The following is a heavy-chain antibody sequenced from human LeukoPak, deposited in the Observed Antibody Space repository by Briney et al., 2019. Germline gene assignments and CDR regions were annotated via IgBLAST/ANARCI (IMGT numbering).Heavy chain of an antibody. Sequence: SETLSLTCTVSGGSVSSGSYYWSWIRQPPGKGLEWIGYIYYSGSTNYNPSLKSRVTISVDTSKNQFSLKLSSVTAADTAVYYCARDWNWFDPWGRGTLVTVSS. J-gene: IGHJ5*02. CDR2: IYYSGST. CDR1: GGSVSSGSYY. V-gene: IGHV4-61*01. CDR3: ARDWNWFDP.